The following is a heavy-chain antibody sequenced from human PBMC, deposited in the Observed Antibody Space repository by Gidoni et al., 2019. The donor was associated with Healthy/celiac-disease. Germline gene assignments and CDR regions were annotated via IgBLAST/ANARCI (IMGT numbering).Heavy chain of an antibody. J-gene: IGHJ5*02. CDR3: ARRGGYCSGGSCYFGWFDP. V-gene: IGHV4-59*01. CDR2: IYYSGST. D-gene: IGHD2-15*01. Sequence: QVQLQESGPGLVKPSETLSLTCTISGGSISSYYWSWIRQPPGKGLEWIGYIYYSGSTNYNPSLKSRVTISVDTSKNQFSLKLNSVTAADTAVYYCARRGGYCSGGSCYFGWFDPWGQGTLVTVSS. CDR1: GGSISSYY.